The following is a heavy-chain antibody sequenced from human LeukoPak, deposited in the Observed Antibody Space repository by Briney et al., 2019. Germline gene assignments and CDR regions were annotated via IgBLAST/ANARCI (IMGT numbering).Heavy chain of an antibody. CDR2: ISYDGSNK. Sequence: GGSLRLSCAASGFTFSGYSLTWVRQAPGKGLEWVAVISYDGSNKYYADSVKGRFTISRDNSKNTLYLQMNSLRAEDTAVYYCARDSDWGSLDYWGQGTLVTVSS. CDR3: ARDSDWGSLDY. J-gene: IGHJ4*02. CDR1: GFTFSGYS. D-gene: IGHD7-27*01. V-gene: IGHV3-30*04.